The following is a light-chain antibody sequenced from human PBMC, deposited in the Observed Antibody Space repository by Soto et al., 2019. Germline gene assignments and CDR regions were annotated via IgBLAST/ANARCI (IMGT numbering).Light chain of an antibody. V-gene: IGKV3-20*01. J-gene: IGKJ5*01. Sequence: ILLTQSPGTLSLSPGKRATLSCRASQSISSSYLAWYQQRPGKAPRLLIYGASSRATGIPDRFSGSGSGTEFTLTISRLEPEDFAVYYCQQYGSSALTFGQGTRLEN. CDR3: QQYGSSALT. CDR2: GAS. CDR1: QSISSSY.